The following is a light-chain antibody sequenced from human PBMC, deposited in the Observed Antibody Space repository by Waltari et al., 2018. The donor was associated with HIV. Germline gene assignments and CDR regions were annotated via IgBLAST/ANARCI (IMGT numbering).Light chain of an antibody. CDR1: QSIIFISDKKNY. V-gene: IGKV4-1*01. J-gene: IGKJ1*01. CDR3: QQYYMTPPA. CDR2: WAS. Sequence: DVVLTQSPDPLIGSLVESITLNCKSSQSIIFISDKKNYLAWYQQKPGQPPKLLVYWASTRESGVPARFSGAGSGTDFTLTISGLQAEDAATYFWQQYYMTPPAFGQGTKVEI.